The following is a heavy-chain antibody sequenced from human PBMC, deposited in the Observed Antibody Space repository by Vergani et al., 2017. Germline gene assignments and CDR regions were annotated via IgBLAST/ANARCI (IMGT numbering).Heavy chain of an antibody. V-gene: IGHV4-38-2*01. CDR2: VHRNGNT. J-gene: IGHJ4*02. Sequence: QVDLQESGPGLVKSSETLSLNCAVSGYSVGSGYYWGWIRQPPGRGLEWIGCVHRNGNTYCTSSLRSRATISRDTSKNQFSLRLTSVTAADTAVYYCARQNPYGSAHVDFWGRGVLVTVSA. D-gene: IGHD3-10*01. CDR3: ARQNPYGSAHVDF. CDR1: GYSVGSGYY.